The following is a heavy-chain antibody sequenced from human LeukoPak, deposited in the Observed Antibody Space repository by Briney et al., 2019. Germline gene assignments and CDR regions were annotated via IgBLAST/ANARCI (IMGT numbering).Heavy chain of an antibody. CDR2: ISGSGGST. Sequence: GGSLRLSCAASGFTFSSYGMSWVRQAPGKGLEWVSAISGSGGSTYYADSVKGRFTISRDNSKSTLYLQMNSLRAEDTAVYYCAKGVEIFDYYYMDVWGKGTTVTVSS. D-gene: IGHD2-15*01. J-gene: IGHJ6*03. CDR1: GFTFSSYG. V-gene: IGHV3-23*01. CDR3: AKGVEIFDYYYMDV.